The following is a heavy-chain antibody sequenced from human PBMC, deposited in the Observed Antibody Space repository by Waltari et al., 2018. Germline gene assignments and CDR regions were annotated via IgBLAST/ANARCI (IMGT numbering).Heavy chain of an antibody. D-gene: IGHD3-16*01. CDR3: ARDLYDSRVPGDYFDY. J-gene: IGHJ4*02. CDR2: IDPITGGT. Sequence: QVHLVQSGAEVRKPGASVKVSCKGSGYTFTGYYIQWLRQAPGQGIEWMGWIDPITGGTKLAHKFQGRVTMTRDTSINTVYMELSSLGSDDTAVYYCARDLYDSRVPGDYFDYWGQGTLVTVSS. CDR1: GYTFTGYY. V-gene: IGHV1-2*07.